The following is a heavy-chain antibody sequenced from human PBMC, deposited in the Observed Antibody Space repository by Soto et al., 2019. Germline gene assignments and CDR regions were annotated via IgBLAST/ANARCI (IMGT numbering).Heavy chain of an antibody. CDR3: ARGYYDSSGYYYGLDY. V-gene: IGHV1-69*13. CDR1: GGTFSSYA. J-gene: IGHJ4*02. D-gene: IGHD3-22*01. Sequence: SVKVSCKASGGTFSSYAISWVRQAPGQGLEWMGGIIPIFGTANYAQKFQGRVTITADESTSTAYMELSSLRSEDTAVYYCARGYYDSSGYYYGLDYWGQGTLVTVSS. CDR2: IIPIFGTA.